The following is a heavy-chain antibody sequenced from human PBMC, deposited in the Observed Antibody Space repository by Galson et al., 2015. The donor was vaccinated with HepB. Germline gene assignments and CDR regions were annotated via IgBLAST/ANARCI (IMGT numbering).Heavy chain of an antibody. V-gene: IGHV3-53*01. D-gene: IGHD3-22*01. CDR3: ARGSSGCGDWYFDL. CDR1: GFTVSSNY. J-gene: IGHJ2*01. CDR2: IYSGGST. Sequence: SLRLSCAASGFTVSSNYMSWARQAPGKGLEWVSLIYSGGSTDYADSVKGRSTISRDNSKNTLYLQMNSLRAEDTAVYYCARGSSGCGDWYFDLWGRGTLVTVSS.